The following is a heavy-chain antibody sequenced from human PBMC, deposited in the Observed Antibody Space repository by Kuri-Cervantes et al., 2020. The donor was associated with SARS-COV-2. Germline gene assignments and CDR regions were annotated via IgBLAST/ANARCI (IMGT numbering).Heavy chain of an antibody. Sequence: ASVKVSCKASGYTFTSYGISWVRQAPGQGLEWMGWISAYNGNTNYAQKLQGRVTMTTDTSTSTPYMELRSLRSDDTAVYYCARAITIFGVVTADDYYYYMDVWGKGTTVTVSS. CDR3: ARAITIFGVVTADDYYYYMDV. V-gene: IGHV1-18*01. CDR1: GYTFTSYG. D-gene: IGHD3-3*01. J-gene: IGHJ6*03. CDR2: ISAYNGNT.